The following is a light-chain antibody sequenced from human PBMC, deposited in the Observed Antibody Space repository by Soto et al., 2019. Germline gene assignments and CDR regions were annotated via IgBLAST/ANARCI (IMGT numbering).Light chain of an antibody. CDR2: KAS. CDR1: QSISSW. V-gene: IGKV1-5*03. J-gene: IGKJ1*01. Sequence: DIQMTQSPSTLSASVGDRVTITCRASQSISSWLAWYQQKPGKAPKLLIYKASSLESGVPSRFSGSGSGTEFTLTISSLQSDDFATYYCQQCNSYWTFGQGTKVEIK. CDR3: QQCNSYWT.